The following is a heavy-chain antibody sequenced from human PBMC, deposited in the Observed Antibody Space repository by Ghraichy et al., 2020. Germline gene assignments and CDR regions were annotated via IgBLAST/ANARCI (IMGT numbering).Heavy chain of an antibody. V-gene: IGHV4-61*01. D-gene: IGHD5-12*01. J-gene: IGHJ4*02. Sequence: SETLSLTCTVSGGSVSSGSYCWSWIRQPPGKGLEWIGYICYSGSTNYNPSLKSRVTISVDTSKNQFSLKLTSVTAADTAVYYCARVGSGYDLDYWGQGTLVTVSS. CDR2: ICYSGST. CDR1: GGSVSSGSYC. CDR3: ARVGSGYDLDY.